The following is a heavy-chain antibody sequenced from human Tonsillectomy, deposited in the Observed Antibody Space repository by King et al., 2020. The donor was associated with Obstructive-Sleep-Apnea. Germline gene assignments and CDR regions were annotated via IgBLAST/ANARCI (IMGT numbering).Heavy chain of an antibody. V-gene: IGHV3-9*01. J-gene: IGHJ3*02. CDR3: AKELETYYYGSGDNDAFDI. CDR2: ISLNRGRI. CDR1: GFTFVDYA. Sequence: QLVESGGGVVQPGRSLRLSCAASGFTFVDYAMHWVRLAPGKGLELGSGISLNRGRICYADSVKGRFTISRYTAKNSLYLQMNSLRAEDTALYYCAKELETYYYGSGDNDAFDIWGQGTMVTVSS. D-gene: IGHD3-10*01.